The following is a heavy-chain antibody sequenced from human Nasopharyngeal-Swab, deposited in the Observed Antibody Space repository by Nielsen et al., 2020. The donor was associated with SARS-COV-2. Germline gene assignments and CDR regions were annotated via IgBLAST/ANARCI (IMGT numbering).Heavy chain of an antibody. CDR2: IRGSGGST. J-gene: IGHJ4*02. CDR1: GFPFSSYA. D-gene: IGHD3-16*01. CDR3: GKRPTGSTFGD. Sequence: LKLSCAASGFPFSSYAMSWVRQAPGKGLEWVSAIRGSGGSTYYADSVKGRFTISRNSSKNTLYLQMNSLLAEDTLVYGGGKRPTGSTFGDWGQGTLVTVSS. V-gene: IGHV3-23*01.